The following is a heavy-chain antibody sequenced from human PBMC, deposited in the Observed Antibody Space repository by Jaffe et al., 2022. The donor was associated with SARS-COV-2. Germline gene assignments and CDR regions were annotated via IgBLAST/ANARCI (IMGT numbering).Heavy chain of an antibody. CDR2: ISWDGGST. CDR1: GFTFDDYT. CDR3: AKDITRVDVLLWFGSYSYGMDV. V-gene: IGHV3-43*01. D-gene: IGHD3-10*01. J-gene: IGHJ6*02. Sequence: EVQLVESGGVVVQPGGSLRLSCAASGFTFDDYTMHWVRQAPGKGLEWVSLISWDGGSTYYADSVKGRFTISRDNSKNSLYLQMNSLRTEDTALYYCAKDITRVDVLLWFGSYSYGMDVWGQGTTVTVSS.